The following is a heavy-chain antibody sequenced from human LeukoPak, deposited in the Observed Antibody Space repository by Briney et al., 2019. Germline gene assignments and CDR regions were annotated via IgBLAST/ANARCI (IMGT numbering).Heavy chain of an antibody. Sequence: GGSLRLSCAASGFTFDDYGMSWVRQAPGKGLEWVSGINWNGGSTGYADSVKGRFTISRDNSKNTLYLQMNSLRAEDTAVYYCAKDKAEYYYGSGSLDYWGQGTLVTVSS. J-gene: IGHJ4*02. CDR3: AKDKAEYYYGSGSLDY. D-gene: IGHD3-10*01. CDR1: GFTFDDYG. CDR2: INWNGGST. V-gene: IGHV3-20*04.